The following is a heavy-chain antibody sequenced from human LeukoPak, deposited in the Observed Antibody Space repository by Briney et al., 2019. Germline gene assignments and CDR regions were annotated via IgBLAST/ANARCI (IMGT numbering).Heavy chain of an antibody. CDR1: GRSISSYY. D-gene: IGHD6-6*01. Sequence: SNTLSLTCTVSGRSISSYYCSWIRQPPPKALDWIRYIYTRGSTNYNPSLKSRLTIPVDTSKNQFSLRLSSVTAADTAVYYCARGDSSSRSWFDPWGQGTLVTVSS. J-gene: IGHJ5*02. CDR3: ARGDSSSRSWFDP. CDR2: IYTRGST. V-gene: IGHV4-4*09.